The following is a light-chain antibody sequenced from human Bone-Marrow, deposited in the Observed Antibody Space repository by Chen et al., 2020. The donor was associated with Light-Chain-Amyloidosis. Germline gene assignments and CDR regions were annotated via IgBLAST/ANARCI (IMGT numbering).Light chain of an antibody. J-gene: IGLJ3*02. V-gene: IGLV7-43*01. CDR1: TGAVTSGFY. CDR2: STS. Sequence: QTVVTQEPSLTVSPGGTVTLTCASSTGAVTSGFYPNWFQHKPGQAPRPLIYSTSNKHSWTPARFSGSLLGGNAALTLSNVQPEDEAEYYCLVYYGGAQIWVFGGGTKLTVL. CDR3: LVYYGGAQIWV.